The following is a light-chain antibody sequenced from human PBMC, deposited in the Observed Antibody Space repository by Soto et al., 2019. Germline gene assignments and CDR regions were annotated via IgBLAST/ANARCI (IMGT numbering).Light chain of an antibody. CDR3: QQYGSSST. CDR2: GAS. V-gene: IGKV3-20*01. J-gene: IGKJ5*01. CDR1: QTVSRY. Sequence: EIVLTQSPATLSLSPGERATLSCRASQTVSRYLGWYQQKPGQAPRLLIYGASSRATGIPDRFSGSGSGTDFTLTISRLEPEDFAVYYCQQYGSSSTFGQGTRLEIK.